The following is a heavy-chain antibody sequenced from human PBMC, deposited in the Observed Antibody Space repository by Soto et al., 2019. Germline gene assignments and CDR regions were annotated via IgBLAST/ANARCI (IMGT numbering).Heavy chain of an antibody. CDR2: ISGGGGST. D-gene: IGHD3-10*01. CDR1: GFTFSSYA. CDR3: AKVGLGPVVREKKLGWFDP. Sequence: GGSLRLSCAASGFTFSSYAMSWVRQAPGKGLEWVSAISGGGGSTYYADSVKGRFTISRDNSKNTLYLQMNSLRAEDTAVYYCAKVGLGPVVREKKLGWFDPWGQGTLVTVSS. V-gene: IGHV3-23*01. J-gene: IGHJ5*02.